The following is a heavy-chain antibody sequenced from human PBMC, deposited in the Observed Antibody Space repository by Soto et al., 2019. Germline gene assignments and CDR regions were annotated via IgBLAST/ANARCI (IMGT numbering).Heavy chain of an antibody. V-gene: IGHV1-18*01. J-gene: IGHJ6*02. CDR1: GYSFTTYG. Sequence: QVQLVQSRGEVKKPGASVKVSCKTSGYSFTTYGISWVRQAPGQGLEWMGWISGYNGNTNYAQKLKGRLTMTTDTSTTTAYMELRSLTSDDTAVYYCAREGPAPYYYYGTDVWGQGSTVTVS. CDR3: AREGPAPYYYYGTDV. CDR2: ISGYNGNT.